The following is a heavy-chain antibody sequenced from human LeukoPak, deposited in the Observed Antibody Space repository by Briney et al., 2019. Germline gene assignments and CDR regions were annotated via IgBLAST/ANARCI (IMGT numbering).Heavy chain of an antibody. CDR1: GYTFTGYY. Sequence: AASVKVSCKASGYTFTGYYMHWVRQAPGQGLEWMGWINPNSGGTNYAQKFQGRVTMTRDTSISTAYMELSRLRSDDTAVYYCARDQGSGWTYGMDVWGQGTTVTVSS. J-gene: IGHJ6*02. V-gene: IGHV1-2*02. CDR3: ARDQGSGWTYGMDV. CDR2: INPNSGGT. D-gene: IGHD6-19*01.